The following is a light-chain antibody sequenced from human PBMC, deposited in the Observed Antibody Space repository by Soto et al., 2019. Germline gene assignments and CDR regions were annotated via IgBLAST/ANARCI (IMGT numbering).Light chain of an antibody. V-gene: IGLV2-14*01. CDR3: NSYTSSTTWV. J-gene: IGLJ3*02. CDR2: EVR. Sequence: QSALTQPASVSGSPGQSITISCTGTSSDVGGYNYVSWYQHHPGKAPKLMIYEVRNRPSGVSSRFSGSKSGNTASLTISGLQAEDEAEYYCNSYTSSTTWVFGGGTKVTVL. CDR1: SSDVGGYNY.